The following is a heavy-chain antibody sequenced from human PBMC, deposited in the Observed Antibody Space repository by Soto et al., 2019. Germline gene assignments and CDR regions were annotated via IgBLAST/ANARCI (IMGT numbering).Heavy chain of an antibody. J-gene: IGHJ4*02. V-gene: IGHV1-69*01. CDR1: GGSFSSYA. D-gene: IGHD3-3*01. CDR3: ARPIRYYDVWRDYPPFDY. CDR2: IIPMSATR. Sequence: QVQLVQSGAEVKKPGSSVKVSCKAPGGSFSSYAINWVRQAPGQGLEWMGGIIPMSATRTYPQKFQDRVTITADESSTTVYMELSSLQSEDTAVYYCARPIRYYDVWRDYPPFDYWGQGTLVTVSS.